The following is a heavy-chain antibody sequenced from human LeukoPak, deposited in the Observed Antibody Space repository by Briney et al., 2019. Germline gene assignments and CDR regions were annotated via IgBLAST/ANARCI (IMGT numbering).Heavy chain of an antibody. CDR3: ARDNGDYPYYFDF. Sequence: SQTLSLTCAVSGGSIRSGIYSWNWIRQPPEKGLEWIGYIYRSGSTYDNPSLKSRVTISVDGSKNQFSLKLSSVTAADTAVYYCARDNGDYPYYFDFWGQGTLVTVSS. D-gene: IGHD4-17*01. J-gene: IGHJ4*02. CDR2: IYRSGST. V-gene: IGHV4-30-2*01. CDR1: GGSIRSGIYS.